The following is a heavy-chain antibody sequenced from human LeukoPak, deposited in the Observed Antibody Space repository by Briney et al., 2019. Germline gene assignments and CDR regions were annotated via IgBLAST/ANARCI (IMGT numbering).Heavy chain of an antibody. CDR2: ISSSSVYI. CDR3: ARDVGKAYFDY. J-gene: IGHJ4*02. D-gene: IGHD7-27*01. CDR1: GFTFSSYG. V-gene: IGHV3-21*01. Sequence: GGSLGLSCAASGFTFSSYGMKWVRQAPGKGLEWVSSISSSSVYIYYADSVKGRFTISRDNAKNSLYLQMASLRAEDTAVYYCARDVGKAYFDYWGQGTLVTVSS.